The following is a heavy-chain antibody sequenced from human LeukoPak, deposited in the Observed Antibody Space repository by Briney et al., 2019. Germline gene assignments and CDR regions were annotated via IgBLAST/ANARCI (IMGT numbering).Heavy chain of an antibody. CDR3: ARDRKRFLEWLYLFDY. D-gene: IGHD3-3*01. CDR1: GFTFSSYS. CDR2: ISSSSSTI. Sequence: GGSLRLSCAASGFTFSSYSMNWVRQAPGKGLEWVSYISSSSSTIYYADSVKGRFTISRDNAKNSLYLQMNSLRAEDTAVYYFARDRKRFLEWLYLFDYWGQGTLVTVSS. V-gene: IGHV3-48*01. J-gene: IGHJ4*02.